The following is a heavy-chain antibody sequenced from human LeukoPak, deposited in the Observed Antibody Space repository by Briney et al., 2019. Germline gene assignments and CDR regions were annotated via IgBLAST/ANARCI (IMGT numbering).Heavy chain of an antibody. D-gene: IGHD4-17*01. CDR3: ARPSHYGDYVYWYFDL. V-gene: IGHV4-39*01. J-gene: IGHJ2*01. CDR1: GGPISSSSYY. Sequence: PSETLSLTCTVSGGPISSSSYYWAWIRQPPGKGLEWIGSISYSASIFYNPSLKSRVTISVDTSKNQFSLRLSSVTAADTAVYYCARPSHYGDYVYWYFDLWGRGTLVTVSS. CDR2: ISYSASI.